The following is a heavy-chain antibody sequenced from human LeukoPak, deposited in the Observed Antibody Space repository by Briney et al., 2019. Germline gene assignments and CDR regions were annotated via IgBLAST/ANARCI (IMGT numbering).Heavy chain of an antibody. D-gene: IGHD3-10*02. CDR2: IKQDGSEK. CDR1: GFTFSSYW. J-gene: IGHJ6*04. CDR3: AELGITMIGGV. V-gene: IGHV3-7*01. Sequence: PGGSLRLSCAASGFTFSSYWMHWVRQAPGKGLVWVANIKQDGSEKYYVDSVRGRFTISRDNAKNSLYLQMNSLRAEDTAVYYCAELGITMIGGVWGKGTTVTISS.